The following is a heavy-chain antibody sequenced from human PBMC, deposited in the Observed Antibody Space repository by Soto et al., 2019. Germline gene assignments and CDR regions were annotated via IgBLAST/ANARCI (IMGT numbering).Heavy chain of an antibody. V-gene: IGHV4-61*01. Sequence: PSETLSLTCTVSGGSVSSGSYYWSWIRQPPGKGLEWIGYIYYSGSTNYNPSLKSRVTISVDTSKNQFSLKLSSVTAADTAVYYCARWSSSGYNCFDPWGQGTLVTVSS. CDR1: GGSVSSGSYY. D-gene: IGHD6-6*01. CDR3: ARWSSSGYNCFDP. J-gene: IGHJ5*02. CDR2: IYYSGST.